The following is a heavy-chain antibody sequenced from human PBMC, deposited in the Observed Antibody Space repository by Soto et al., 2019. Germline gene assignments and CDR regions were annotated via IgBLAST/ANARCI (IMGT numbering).Heavy chain of an antibody. J-gene: IGHJ4*02. V-gene: IGHV3-30*18. CDR2: ISYDGSNK. CDR3: GKTDRRDSSGYPDY. CDR1: GFTFSDYG. D-gene: IGHD3-22*01. Sequence: XGSLRLTCAASGFTFSDYGMHWVRQAPGKGLEWVAVISYDGSNKYYADSVKGRFTISRDNSKNTLYLQMNSLRAEDTAVYYCGKTDRRDSSGYPDYWGQGTLVTVSS.